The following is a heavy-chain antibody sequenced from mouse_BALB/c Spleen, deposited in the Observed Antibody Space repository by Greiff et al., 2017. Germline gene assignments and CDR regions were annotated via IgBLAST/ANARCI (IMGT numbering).Heavy chain of an antibody. CDR2: INPSTGYT. CDR1: GYTFTSYW. V-gene: IGHV1-7*01. J-gene: IGHJ4*01. CDR3: ARGGLRYYAMDY. Sequence: QVQLKQSGAELAKPGASVKMSCKASGYTFTSYWMHWVKQRPGQGLEWIGYINPSTGYTEYNQKFKDKATLTADKSSSTAYMQLSSLTSEDSAVYYCARGGLRYYAMDYWGQGTSVTVSS.